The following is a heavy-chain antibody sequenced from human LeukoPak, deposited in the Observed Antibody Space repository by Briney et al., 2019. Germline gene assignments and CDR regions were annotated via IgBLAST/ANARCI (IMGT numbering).Heavy chain of an antibody. CDR1: GFTFSSYS. D-gene: IGHD6-13*01. CDR3: ARGRGGIAAADYFDY. V-gene: IGHV3-21*01. CDR2: ISSSSSSYI. Sequence: GGSLRLSCAASGFTFSSYSMNWVRQAPGKGLEWVSSISSSSSSYIYYADSVKGRFTISRDNAKNSLYLQMNSLRAEDTAVYYCARGRGGIAAADYFDYWGQGTLVTVSS. J-gene: IGHJ4*02.